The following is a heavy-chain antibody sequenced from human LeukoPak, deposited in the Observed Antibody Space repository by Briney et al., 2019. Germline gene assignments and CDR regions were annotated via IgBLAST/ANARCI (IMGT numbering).Heavy chain of an antibody. CDR1: GGSITSYY. Sequence: SETLSLTCTVSGGSITSYYWSWIRQPPGKGLEWIGYIFYSGRTKYNPSLKSRVTISADTSKNQFSLKLSSVTAADTAAYYCARHVRDILTGYYPDVFDIWGQGTMVTVSS. D-gene: IGHD3-9*01. CDR3: ARHVRDILTGYYPDVFDI. CDR2: IFYSGRT. V-gene: IGHV4-59*08. J-gene: IGHJ3*02.